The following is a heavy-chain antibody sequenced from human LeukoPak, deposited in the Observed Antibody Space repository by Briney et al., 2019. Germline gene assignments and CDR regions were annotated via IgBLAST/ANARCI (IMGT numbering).Heavy chain of an antibody. V-gene: IGHV1-18*01. CDR1: GYTFTSYG. D-gene: IGHD3-3*01. CDR3: ARAKGPPYYDFWSGYYFDY. J-gene: IGHJ4*02. CDR2: ISACNGNT. Sequence: ASVKVSCKASGYTFTSYGICWVRQAPGQGLEWMGWISACNGNTNYAQKLQGRVTMTTDTSTSTAYMELRSLRSDDTAVYYCARAKGPPYYDFWSGYYFDYWGQGTLATVSS.